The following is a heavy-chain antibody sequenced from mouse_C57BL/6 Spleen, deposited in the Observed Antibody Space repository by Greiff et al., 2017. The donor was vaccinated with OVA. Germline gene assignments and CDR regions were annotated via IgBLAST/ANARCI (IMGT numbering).Heavy chain of an antibody. V-gene: IGHV1-59*01. J-gene: IGHJ4*01. CDR2: IDPSDSYT. Sequence: QVQLQQPGAELVRPGTSVKLSCKASGYTFTSYWMHWVKQRPGQGLEWIGVIDPSDSYTNYNQKFKGKATLTVDTSSSTAYMQLSSLTSEDSAVYYCARVRSNYYAMDYWGQGTSVTVSS. CDR3: ARVRSNYYAMDY. D-gene: IGHD2-5*01. CDR1: GYTFTSYW.